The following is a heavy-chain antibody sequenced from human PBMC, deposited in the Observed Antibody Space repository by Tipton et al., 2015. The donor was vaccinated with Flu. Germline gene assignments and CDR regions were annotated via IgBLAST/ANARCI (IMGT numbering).Heavy chain of an antibody. D-gene: IGHD3-10*01. CDR1: GGSLSSFY. CDR2: IYSSGST. Sequence: TLSLTCTVSGGSLSSFYWSWIRQPAGKGLEWIGRIYSSGSTNVSPSFKSRLTMSVDASTNQFSLTLSSVTAADTAIYYYARGSGSGTFVIFDFWGQGTLVTVSS. CDR3: ARGSGSGTFVIFDF. V-gene: IGHV4-4*07. J-gene: IGHJ4*02.